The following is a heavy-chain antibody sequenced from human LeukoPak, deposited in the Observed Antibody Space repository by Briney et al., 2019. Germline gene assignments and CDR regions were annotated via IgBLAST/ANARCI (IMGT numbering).Heavy chain of an antibody. CDR1: GFTFSSYS. V-gene: IGHV3-21*01. CDR3: ARDQRYCSGGSCYYYGMDV. D-gene: IGHD2-15*01. J-gene: IGHJ6*02. Sequence: PGGSLRLSCAASGFTFSSYSMNWVRQAPGKGLEWVSSISSSSSDIYYADSVKGRFTISRDNAKNSLYLQMNSLRAEDTAVYYCARDQRYCSGGSCYYYGMDVWGQGTTVTVSS. CDR2: ISSSSSDI.